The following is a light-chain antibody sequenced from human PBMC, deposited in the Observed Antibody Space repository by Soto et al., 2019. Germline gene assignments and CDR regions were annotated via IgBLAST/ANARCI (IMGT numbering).Light chain of an antibody. CDR1: HIISAY. J-gene: IGKJ1*01. Sequence: DIQSAQARSTVSASIGHRVTNTFRASHIISAYLAWYQQRPGSAPQLLISAASSLRSGVPSRFSGSGSGTEFTITISRLQPDDFAYYYYQHNNSVETFGQGTKVDIK. CDR3: QHNNSVET. V-gene: IGKV1-5*01. CDR2: AAS.